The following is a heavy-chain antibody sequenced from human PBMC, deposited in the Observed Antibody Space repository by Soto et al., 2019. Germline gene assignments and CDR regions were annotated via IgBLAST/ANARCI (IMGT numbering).Heavy chain of an antibody. CDR3: ARGPDRSGFYLFDY. V-gene: IGHV1-69*13. CDR2: IIPISGTT. CDR1: GGSFTNQA. J-gene: IGHJ4*02. Sequence: SVKVSCKASGGSFTNQALSWLRQSPGQGPEWMGGIIPISGTTNYAQKFQGRVTITADESMTTAYMELSSLRYEDSAIYYCARGPDRSGFYLFDYWGQGTLVTVSS. D-gene: IGHD3-22*01.